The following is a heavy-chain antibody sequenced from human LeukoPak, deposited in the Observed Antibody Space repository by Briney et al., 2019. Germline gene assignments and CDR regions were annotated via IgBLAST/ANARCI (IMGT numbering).Heavy chain of an antibody. V-gene: IGHV3-23*01. CDR2: VSLSDNI. CDR1: GFTFSSYG. CDR3: AKDRVIAAARHYYMDV. D-gene: IGHD6-13*01. J-gene: IGHJ6*03. Sequence: GGSLRLSCAASGFTFSSYGMTWVRQAPGKGLEWVSLVSLSDNIFYADSVKGRFTISRDNSKSTVHLQMDSLRVDDTAVYYCAKDRVIAAARHYYMDVWGKGTTVTVSS.